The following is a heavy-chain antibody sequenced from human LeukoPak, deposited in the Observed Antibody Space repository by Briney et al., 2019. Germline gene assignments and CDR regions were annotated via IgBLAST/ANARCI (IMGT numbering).Heavy chain of an antibody. Sequence: SETLSLTCTVSGGSISSYSWSWIRQPPGKGLEWIGYIYYSGSTNYNPSLKSRVTISVDTSKNQFSLKLSSVTAADTAVYYCAREHGDGAFDIWVQGTMVTVSS. V-gene: IGHV4-59*01. CDR2: IYYSGST. J-gene: IGHJ3*02. CDR3: AREHGDGAFDI. CDR1: GGSISSYS. D-gene: IGHD7-27*01.